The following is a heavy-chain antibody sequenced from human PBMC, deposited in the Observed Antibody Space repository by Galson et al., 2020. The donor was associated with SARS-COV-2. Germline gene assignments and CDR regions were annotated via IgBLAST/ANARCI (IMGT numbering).Heavy chain of an antibody. CDR3: ASPYLAAASFYGAFDI. J-gene: IGHJ3*02. CDR1: GFSFSDYE. D-gene: IGHD6-13*01. Sequence: GGSLRLSCAGSGFSFSDYEMNWVRHGPGKGLEWVSYISSSGTNIYYADSVKGRFTISRDNAKNSLYLQMTSLRAEDTAIYYCASPYLAAASFYGAFDIWGRGTMVTVSS. V-gene: IGHV3-48*03. CDR2: ISSSGTNI.